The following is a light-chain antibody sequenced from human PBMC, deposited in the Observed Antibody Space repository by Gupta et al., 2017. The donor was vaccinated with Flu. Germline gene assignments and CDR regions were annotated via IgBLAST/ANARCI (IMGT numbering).Light chain of an antibody. V-gene: IGKV1-39*01. Sequence: EIDITQSPPSLSASVGVTVTLTCRASQSVRSFLDWFRQRPGKAPTLLVYSASTLPSGVPSRFTAGGSGTDFTLTISGLQPDDFATYFCQQSFSRPFTFGPGT. CDR2: SAS. CDR3: QQSFSRPFT. J-gene: IGKJ3*01. CDR1: QSVRSF.